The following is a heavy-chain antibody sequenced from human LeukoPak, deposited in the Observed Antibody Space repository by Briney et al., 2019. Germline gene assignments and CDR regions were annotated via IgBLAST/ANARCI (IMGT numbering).Heavy chain of an antibody. V-gene: IGHV3-23*01. CDR2: ISGSGGST. J-gene: IGHJ4*02. CDR1: GFTFSSYA. Sequence: GGSLRLSCAASGFTFSSYAMSWVRQAPGKGLEWVSAISGSGGSTYYADSVKGRFTISRDNSKNTLYLQMNSLRAEDTAVYYCAKENYDSSGYYYERRSPFDYWGQGTLVTVS. CDR3: AKENYDSSGYYYERRSPFDY. D-gene: IGHD3-22*01.